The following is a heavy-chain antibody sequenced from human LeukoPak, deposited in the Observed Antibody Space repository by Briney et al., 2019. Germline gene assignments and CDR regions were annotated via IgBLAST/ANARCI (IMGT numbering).Heavy chain of an antibody. D-gene: IGHD3-3*01. CDR1: GFIFSTFG. Sequence: GGSLRLSCAASGFIFSTFGMHWVRQAPGKGLEWVAFIRSDGSIKYYADSVKGRFTISRDNSKNTLYLQMSSLRAEDTAVYYCAGGTNFWSGYSFDSWGQGTLVTVSS. CDR2: IRSDGSIK. CDR3: AGGTNFWSGYSFDS. V-gene: IGHV3-30*02. J-gene: IGHJ4*02.